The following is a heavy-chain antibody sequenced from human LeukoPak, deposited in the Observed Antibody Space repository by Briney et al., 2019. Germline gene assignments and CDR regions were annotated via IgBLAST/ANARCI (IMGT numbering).Heavy chain of an antibody. CDR1: GYTFTSYD. V-gene: IGHV1-8*01. J-gene: IGHJ3*02. CDR2: MNPNSGNA. D-gene: IGHD3-22*01. CDR3: ARESSGDDAFDI. Sequence: GASVKVSCKASGYTFTSYDINWVRQATGQGLEWMGWMNPNSGNAGYAQKFQGRVTMTRNTSISTAYMELSSLRSEDTAVYYCARESSGDDAFDIWGQGTMVTVSS.